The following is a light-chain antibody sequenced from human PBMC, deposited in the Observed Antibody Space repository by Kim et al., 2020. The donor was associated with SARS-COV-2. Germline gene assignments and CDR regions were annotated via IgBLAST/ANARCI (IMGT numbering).Light chain of an antibody. J-gene: IGLJ2*01. CDR2: GNS. V-gene: IGLV1-40*01. CDR3: QAYDRSPSGAV. CDR1: SSNIGAGYD. Sequence: QSVLTQPPSVSGSPGQRVTISCTGSSSNIGAGYDVHWYQQLPGTAPKLLIYGNSNRPSRVPDRFSGSKSGTSASLAITGLKEEDGADYCGQAYDRSPSGAVFGGGTKLTVL.